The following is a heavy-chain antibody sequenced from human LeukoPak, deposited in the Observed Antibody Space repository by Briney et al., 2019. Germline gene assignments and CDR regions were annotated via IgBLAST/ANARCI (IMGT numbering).Heavy chain of an antibody. Sequence: ASVKVSCKASGYTFTGYYIHWVRQAPGQGLEWMGWINPNSGDTNYAQKFQGRVTMTRDTSISTAYMELSRLRSDDTAVYYCAREFSPLDYCAAFDIWGQGTMVTVSS. V-gene: IGHV1-2*02. D-gene: IGHD4-17*01. CDR1: GYTFTGYY. J-gene: IGHJ3*02. CDR2: INPNSGDT. CDR3: AREFSPLDYCAAFDI.